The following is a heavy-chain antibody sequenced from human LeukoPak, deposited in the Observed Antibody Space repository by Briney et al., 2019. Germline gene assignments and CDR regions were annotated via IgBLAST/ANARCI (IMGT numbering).Heavy chain of an antibody. CDR3: ARVLSWGRGIDY. CDR1: GGSISSYY. V-gene: IGHV4-59*01. J-gene: IGHJ4*02. Sequence: SETLSLTCTDSGGSISSYYWSWIRQPPGKGLEWIGYIYYSGSTNYNPSLKSRVTISVDTSKNQFSLKLSSVTAADTAVYYCARVLSWGRGIDYWGQGTLVTVSS. CDR2: IYYSGST. D-gene: IGHD6-13*01.